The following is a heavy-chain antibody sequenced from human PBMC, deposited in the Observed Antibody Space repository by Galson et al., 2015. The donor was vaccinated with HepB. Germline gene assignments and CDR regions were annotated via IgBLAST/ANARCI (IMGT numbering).Heavy chain of an antibody. J-gene: IGHJ6*03. V-gene: IGHV1-69*04. D-gene: IGHD2-2*02. Sequence: SVKVSCKASGGTFSSYAISWVRQAPGQGLEWMGRIIPILGVANYAQKFQGRVTITADKSTSTAYMELSSLRSEDTAVYYCARVGNCSSTSCYRPYYYYYMDVWGKGTTVTVSS. CDR1: GGTFSSYA. CDR2: IIPILGVA. CDR3: ARVGNCSSTSCYRPYYYYYMDV.